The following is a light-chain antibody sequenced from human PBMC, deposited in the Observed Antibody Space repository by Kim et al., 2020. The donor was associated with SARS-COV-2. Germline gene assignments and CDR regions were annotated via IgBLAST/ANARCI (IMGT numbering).Light chain of an antibody. J-gene: IGKJ4*01. V-gene: IGKV3-11*01. CDR2: DAS. CDR1: QSVSTS. CDR3: QHRSSWPLT. Sequence: LSPGERATPPCRASQSVSTSLAWYRQRPGQAPRLLIYDASKRATGIPARFSGSGSGTDFTLTISSLEPEDFALYYCQHRSSWPLTFGGGTKVDIK.